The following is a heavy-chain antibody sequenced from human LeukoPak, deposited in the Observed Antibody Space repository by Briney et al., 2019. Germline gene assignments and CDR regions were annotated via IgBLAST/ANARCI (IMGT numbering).Heavy chain of an antibody. CDR1: GFTFSSHS. Sequence: GGSLRLSCAASGFTFSSHSMTWVRQAPGKGLEWVAVISYDGSNKYYADSVKGRFTISRDNSKNTLYLQMNSLRAEDTAVYYCAKDFRIGYSAHFDYWGQGALVTVSS. J-gene: IGHJ4*02. V-gene: IGHV3-30*18. CDR2: ISYDGSNK. CDR3: AKDFRIGYSAHFDY. D-gene: IGHD2-21*01.